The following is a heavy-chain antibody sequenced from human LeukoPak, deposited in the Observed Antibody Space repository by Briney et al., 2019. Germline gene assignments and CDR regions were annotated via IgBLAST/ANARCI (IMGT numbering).Heavy chain of an antibody. D-gene: IGHD2-2*01. CDR1: GGSISSSSYS. CDR3: ARDSSRGLDV. V-gene: IGHV4-39*07. J-gene: IGHJ6*04. CDR2: IYYSGST. Sequence: SETLSLTCTVSGGSISSSSYSWGWIRQPPGKGLEWIGSIYYSGSTYYNPSLKSRVTISVDTSKNQFSLKLSSVTAADTAVYYCARDSSRGLDVWGKGTTVTVSS.